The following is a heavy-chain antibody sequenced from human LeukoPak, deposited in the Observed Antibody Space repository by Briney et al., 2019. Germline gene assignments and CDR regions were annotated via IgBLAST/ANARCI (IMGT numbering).Heavy chain of an antibody. CDR3: ARGTSSGWFGAQGNWFDP. J-gene: IGHJ5*02. Sequence: GGSLRLSCAASGFTFSSYSMNWVRQAPGKGLEWVSSISSSSSYIYYADSVKGRFTISRDNAKNSLYLQMNSLRAEDTAVYYCARGTSSGWFGAQGNWFDPWGQGTLVTVSS. D-gene: IGHD6-19*01. CDR2: ISSSSSYI. CDR1: GFTFSSYS. V-gene: IGHV3-21*04.